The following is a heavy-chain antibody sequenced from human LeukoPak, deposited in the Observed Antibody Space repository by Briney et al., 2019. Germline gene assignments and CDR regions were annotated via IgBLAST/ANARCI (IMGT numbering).Heavy chain of an antibody. CDR2: INSGGSAV. J-gene: IGHJ5*01. V-gene: IGHV3-48*01. D-gene: IGHD1-26*01. CDR1: GFSFSPYN. Sequence: GGSLRLSWAASGFSFSPYNMLWVRQTPGKGLEWLFYINSGGSAVHSADSVKDRFTFSRDNAKNSLYLQMNSLRVEDTGIYYCARVGSRGDWFDYWGQGTRVTVSS. CDR3: ARVGSRGDWFDY.